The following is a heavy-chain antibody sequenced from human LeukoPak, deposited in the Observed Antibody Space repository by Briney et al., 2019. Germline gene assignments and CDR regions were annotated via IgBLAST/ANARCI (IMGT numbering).Heavy chain of an antibody. Sequence: GASVKVSCKASGYTSTSYDINWVRQAPGQGLEWMGWISAYNGNTNYAQKLQGRVTMTTDTSTSTAYMELRSLRSDDTAVYYCARIILSGTLDFDYWGQGTLVTVSS. D-gene: IGHD1/OR15-1a*01. CDR3: ARIILSGTLDFDY. CDR1: GYTSTSYD. CDR2: ISAYNGNT. V-gene: IGHV1-18*01. J-gene: IGHJ4*02.